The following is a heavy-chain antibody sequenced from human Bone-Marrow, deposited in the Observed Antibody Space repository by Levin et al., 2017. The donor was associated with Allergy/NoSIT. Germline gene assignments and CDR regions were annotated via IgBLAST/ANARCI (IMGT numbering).Heavy chain of an antibody. V-gene: IGHV3-33*01. Sequence: GGSLRLSCAASGFTFSSYGMHWVRQAPGKGLEWVAVIWYDGSNKYYADSVKGRFTISRDTSKNTLYLQMNSLRAEETAVYYCARDTGWATGGRCYDYWGQGTLVTVSS. CDR1: GFTFSSYG. D-gene: IGHD2-15*01. CDR3: ARDTGWATGGRCYDY. J-gene: IGHJ4*02. CDR2: IWYDGSNK.